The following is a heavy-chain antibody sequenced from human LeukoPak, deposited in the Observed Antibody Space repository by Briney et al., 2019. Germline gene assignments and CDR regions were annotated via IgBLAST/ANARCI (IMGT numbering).Heavy chain of an antibody. CDR1: GFTFSSYA. Sequence: GGSLRLSCAASGFTFSSYAMSWVRQAPGKGLEWVSAISGSGGSTYYADSVKGRFTISRDNSKNTLYLQMNGLRAEDTAVYYCAKARGRDGYKDELDYWGQGTLVTVSS. V-gene: IGHV3-23*01. J-gene: IGHJ4*02. D-gene: IGHD5-24*01. CDR2: ISGSGGST. CDR3: AKARGRDGYKDELDY.